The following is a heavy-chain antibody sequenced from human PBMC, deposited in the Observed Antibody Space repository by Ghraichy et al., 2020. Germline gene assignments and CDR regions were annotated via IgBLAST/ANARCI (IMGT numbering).Heavy chain of an antibody. CDR2: INHSGST. D-gene: IGHD6-19*01. CDR3: ARLKRGYKISSGWYNAFDI. CDR1: GGSFSGYY. V-gene: IGHV4-34*01. Sequence: SETLSLTCAVYGGSFSGYYWSWIRQPPGKGLEWIGEINHSGSTNYNPSLKSRVTISVDTSKNQFSLKLSSVTAADTAVYYCARLKRGYKISSGWYNAFDIWGQGTMVTVSS. J-gene: IGHJ3*02.